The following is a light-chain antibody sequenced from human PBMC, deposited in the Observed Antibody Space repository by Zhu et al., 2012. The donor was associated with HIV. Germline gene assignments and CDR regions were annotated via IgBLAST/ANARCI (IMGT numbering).Light chain of an antibody. CDR2: EAS. CDR1: QSVYKW. J-gene: IGKJ2*01. CDR3: QQYYTPSYT. V-gene: IGKV1-5*03. Sequence: DTQLTQSPSTLSASVGDRVTITCRASQSVYKWLAWYQQKPEKAPKLLIYEASSLETGVPSRFSGSGSETEFTLTISSLQPDDFASYSCQQYYTPSYTFGQGTKLQIK.